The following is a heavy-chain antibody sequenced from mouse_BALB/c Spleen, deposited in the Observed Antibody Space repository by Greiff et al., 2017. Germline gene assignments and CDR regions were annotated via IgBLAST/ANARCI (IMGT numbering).Heavy chain of an antibody. CDR3: ARFDPDGNFDY. Sequence: QVQLKESGPGLVAPSQSLSITCTVSGFSLTGYGVNWVRQPPGKGLEWLGMIWGDGSTDYNSALKSRLSISKDNSKSQVFLKMNSLQTDDTARYYCARFDPDGNFDYWGQGTTLTVSS. J-gene: IGHJ2*01. V-gene: IGHV2-6-7*01. CDR2: IWGDGST. CDR1: GFSLTGYG.